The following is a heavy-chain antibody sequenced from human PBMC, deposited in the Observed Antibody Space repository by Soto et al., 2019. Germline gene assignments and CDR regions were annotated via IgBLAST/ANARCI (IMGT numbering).Heavy chain of an antibody. CDR3: ARDGSFYGSGSYYNRPYYYGMDV. J-gene: IGHJ6*02. D-gene: IGHD3-10*01. CDR2: IGTAGDT. Sequence: GGSLSLSCAASGFTFSSYDMHWVRQATGKGLEWVSAIGTAGDTYYPGSVKGRFTISRENAKNSLYLQMNSLRDGDTAVYYCARDGSFYGSGSYYNRPYYYGMDVWGQGTTVTVSS. V-gene: IGHV3-13*01. CDR1: GFTFSSYD.